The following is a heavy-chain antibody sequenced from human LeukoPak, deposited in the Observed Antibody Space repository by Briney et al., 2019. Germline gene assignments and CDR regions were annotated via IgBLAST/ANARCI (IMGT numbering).Heavy chain of an antibody. J-gene: IGHJ6*02. CDR3: ARDLSIVVVVAASYGMDV. Sequence: GGSLRLSCAASGFTFSSYWMSWVRQAPGKGLEWVANIKQDGSEKYYVDSVKGRFTISRDNAKKSLYLQMNSLRAEDTAVYYCARDLSIVVVVAASYGMDVWGQGTTVTVSS. D-gene: IGHD2-15*01. CDR2: IKQDGSEK. CDR1: GFTFSSYW. V-gene: IGHV3-7*03.